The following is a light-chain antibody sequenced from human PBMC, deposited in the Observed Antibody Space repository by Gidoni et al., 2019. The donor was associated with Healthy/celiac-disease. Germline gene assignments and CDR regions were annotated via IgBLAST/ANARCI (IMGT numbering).Light chain of an antibody. CDR3: QRYNRYSQT. J-gene: IGKJ1*01. Sequence: DIQLTQSPSTLSASVGDRVTITCRASQSISSWLAWYQQKPGKAPKLLIYKASSLESRVPSRCSGSASRTEFTLTSSSLQPDDFATYCYQRYNRYSQTFXQXTKVEIK. CDR1: QSISSW. V-gene: IGKV1-5*03. CDR2: KAS.